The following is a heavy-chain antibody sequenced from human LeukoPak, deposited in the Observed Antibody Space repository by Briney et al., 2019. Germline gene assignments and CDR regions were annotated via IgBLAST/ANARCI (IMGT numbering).Heavy chain of an antibody. V-gene: IGHV4-4*02. D-gene: IGHD3-16*01. CDR3: ARQPEYYDYVWGSYSSPYFDY. J-gene: IGHJ4*02. CDR2: IYHSGST. Sequence: PSETLSLTCAVSGGSISSSNWWSWVRQPPGKGLEWIGEIYHSGSTNYNPSLKSRVTISVDKSKNQFSLKLSSVTAADTAVYYCARQPEYYDYVWGSYSSPYFDYWGQGTLVTVSS. CDR1: GGSISSSNW.